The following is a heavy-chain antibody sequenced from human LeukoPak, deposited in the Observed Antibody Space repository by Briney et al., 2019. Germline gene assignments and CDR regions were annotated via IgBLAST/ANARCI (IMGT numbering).Heavy chain of an antibody. CDR2: ISYDGSNK. Sequence: PGGSLRLSCAASGFTYTKHAMHWVRQAPGKGLEWVAVISYDGSNKKYADCVKGRFTISRDNSKNTLYLHMNSLRAEDTAVYYCAKVGLPDALINWIDSWGQGSLVTVSS. CDR3: AKVGLPDALINWIDS. CDR1: GFTYTKHA. D-gene: IGHD2-2*01. V-gene: IGHV3-30*04. J-gene: IGHJ5*01.